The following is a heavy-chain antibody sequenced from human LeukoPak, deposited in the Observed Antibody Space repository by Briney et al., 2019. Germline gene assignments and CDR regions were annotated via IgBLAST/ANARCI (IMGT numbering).Heavy chain of an antibody. V-gene: IGHV4-4*07. CDR2: IYTSGST. J-gene: IGHJ5*02. Sequence: SETLSLTCTVSGGSNSRYYSSWIRQPAGKGLEWIGRIYTSGSTNYNPSLKSRVTISVDTSKNQFSLKLSSVTAADTAVYYCARDVVSWAAAGYSSSWYWFDPWGQGTLVTVSS. CDR1: GGSNSRYY. D-gene: IGHD6-13*01. CDR3: ARDVVSWAAAGYSSSWYWFDP.